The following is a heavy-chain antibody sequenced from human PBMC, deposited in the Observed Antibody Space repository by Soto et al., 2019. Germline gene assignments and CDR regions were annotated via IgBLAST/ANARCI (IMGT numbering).Heavy chain of an antibody. J-gene: IGHJ4*02. CDR2: IYWDEDK. CDR1: GFSLRTRGVA. CDR3: AHRPRGYAYYFDY. D-gene: IGHD5-12*01. V-gene: IGHV2-5*02. Sequence: QITLKESGPTLVKPTQTLTLTCTFSGFSLRTRGVAVGWFRQPPGKALEWLALIYWDEDKWYSPSLKSRLTIADDTSKNQVVLPMTNVDPVETATYYCAHRPRGYAYYFDYWGQGILVTVSS.